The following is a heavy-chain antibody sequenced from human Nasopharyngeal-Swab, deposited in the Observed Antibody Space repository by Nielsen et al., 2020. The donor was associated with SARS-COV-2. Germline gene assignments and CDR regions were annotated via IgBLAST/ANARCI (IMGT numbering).Heavy chain of an antibody. CDR3: AREGEYGAYDAPDY. CDR1: GDTFTNSA. J-gene: IGHJ4*02. Sequence: SVKVSCKTSGDTFTNSAISWVRQAPGQGLEWMGGIVPALGLPNYAQKFRGRLTISADRSTTTSYLELSSLRFEDTAICYCAREGEYGAYDAPDYWGQGTLVTVSS. D-gene: IGHD5-12*01. V-gene: IGHV1-69*10. CDR2: IVPALGLP.